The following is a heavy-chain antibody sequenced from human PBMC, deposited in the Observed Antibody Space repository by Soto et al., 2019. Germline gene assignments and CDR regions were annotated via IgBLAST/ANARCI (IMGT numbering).Heavy chain of an antibody. D-gene: IGHD6-13*01. CDR2: ISGSGGST. CDR3: AKVSSSWYPRPPYYFDY. J-gene: IGHJ4*02. V-gene: IGHV3-23*01. Sequence: GSLRLSCAASGFTFSSYAMSWVRQAPGKGLEWVSAISGSGGSTYYADSVKGRFTISRDNSKNTLYLQMNSLRAEDTAVYYCAKVSSSWYPRPPYYFDYWGQGTLVTVSS. CDR1: GFTFSSYA.